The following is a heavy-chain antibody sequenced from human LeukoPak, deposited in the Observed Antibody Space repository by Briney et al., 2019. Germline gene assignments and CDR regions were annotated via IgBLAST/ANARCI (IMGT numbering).Heavy chain of an antibody. Sequence: ASVKVSCKASGYTFTSYDINWVRQATGQGLEWMGWMNPNSGNTGYAQKFQGRVTITRNTSISTAYMELSSLRSEDTAVYYCAADPAYYYDSSGYYNGNWFDPWGQGTLVTVSS. J-gene: IGHJ5*02. V-gene: IGHV1-8*03. CDR2: MNPNSGNT. CDR1: GYTFTSYD. D-gene: IGHD3-22*01. CDR3: AADPAYYYDSSGYYNGNWFDP.